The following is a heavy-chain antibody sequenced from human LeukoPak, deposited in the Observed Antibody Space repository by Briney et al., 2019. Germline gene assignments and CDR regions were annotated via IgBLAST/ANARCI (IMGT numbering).Heavy chain of an antibody. Sequence: WASVKVSCKASGYTFTGYYMHWVRQAPGQGLEWMGWINPNSGGTNYAQKFQGRVTMTRDTSVSTAYMELSRLRSDDTAVYYCARDVSYDAFDIWGQGTMVTVSS. CDR2: INPNSGGT. D-gene: IGHD5/OR15-5a*01. CDR1: GYTFTGYY. J-gene: IGHJ3*02. CDR3: ARDVSYDAFDI. V-gene: IGHV1-2*02.